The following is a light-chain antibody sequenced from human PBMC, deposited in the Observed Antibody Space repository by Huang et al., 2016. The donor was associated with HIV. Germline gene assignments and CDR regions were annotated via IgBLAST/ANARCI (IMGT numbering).Light chain of an antibody. J-gene: IGKJ5*01. CDR2: DAS. CDR3: QQHSYWPIT. V-gene: IGKV3-11*01. CDR1: QSVSTF. Sequence: DIVLTQSPATLSLSPGERATVSCRASQSVSTFFAWYQHKPGQAPRLLSFDASNRASGVPARFSGTGSGTDFTLTISSLEPSDVAVYYCQQHSYWPITFGRGTRLEI.